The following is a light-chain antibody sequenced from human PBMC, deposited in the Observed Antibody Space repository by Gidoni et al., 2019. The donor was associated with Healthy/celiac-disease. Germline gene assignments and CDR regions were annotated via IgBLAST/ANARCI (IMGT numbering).Light chain of an antibody. CDR2: AAS. V-gene: IGKV1-39*01. CDR1: KSMSSY. CDR3: QQSYSTPLT. J-gene: IGKJ4*01. Sequence: DIQMTQSPSSQSAFVGDRVTITCRASKSMSSYLNWYQQKPGKAPKLLIYAASSLQSGVPSRFSGSGSGTDFTLTISSLQPEDFATYYCQQSYSTPLTFGGGTKVEIK.